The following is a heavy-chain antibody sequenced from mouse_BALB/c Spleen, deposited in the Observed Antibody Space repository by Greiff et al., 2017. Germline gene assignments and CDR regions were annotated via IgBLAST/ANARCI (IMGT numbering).Heavy chain of an antibody. D-gene: IGHD2-10*02. CDR3: ARPPKYGNYAMDY. CDR2: ISNGGGST. V-gene: IGHV5-12-2*01. J-gene: IGHJ4*01. Sequence: EVKLMESGGGLVQPGGSLKLSCAASGFTFSSYTMSWVRQTPEKRLEWVAYISNGGGSTYYPDTVKGRFTISRDNAKNTLYLQMSSLKSEDTAMYYCARPPKYGNYAMDYWGQGTSVTVSS. CDR1: GFTFSSYT.